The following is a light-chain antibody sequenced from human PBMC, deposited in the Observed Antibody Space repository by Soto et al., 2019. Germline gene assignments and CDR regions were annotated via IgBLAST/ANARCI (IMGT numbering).Light chain of an antibody. J-gene: IGKJ3*01. CDR3: QEYYSPPVT. CDR2: AAS. CDR1: QGISSS. Sequence: DIQMTQSPSSLSASVGDRITITRRASQGISSSLAWYQHKPGKVPELLIYAASTLHSGVPSRFSGSGSGTDFTLTISSLQPEDVATYYCQEYYSPPVTFGPGTKVNF. V-gene: IGKV1-27*01.